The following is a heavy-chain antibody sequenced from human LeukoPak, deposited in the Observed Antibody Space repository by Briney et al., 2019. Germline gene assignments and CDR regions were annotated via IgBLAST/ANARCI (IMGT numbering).Heavy chain of an antibody. V-gene: IGHV4-34*01. CDR2: INHSGST. D-gene: IGHD2-21*01. Sequence: SETLSLTCGVYGGSFKGYHWSWVRQSPGKGLEWIGEINHSGSTNYNPSLKSRVTLSVDTSQSQVSLTLRSVTAADTAVYFCARGPWGSVIPTRDYFYYMGVWGKGTTVTVSS. J-gene: IGHJ6*03. CDR3: ARGPWGSVIPTRDYFYYMGV. CDR1: GGSFKGYH.